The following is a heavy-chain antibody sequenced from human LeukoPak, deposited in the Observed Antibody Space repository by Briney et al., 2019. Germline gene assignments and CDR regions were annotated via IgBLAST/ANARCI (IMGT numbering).Heavy chain of an antibody. J-gene: IGHJ4*02. Sequence: PGGSLRLSCAASGFTFSSYAMSWVRQAPGKGLEWVSTLSGSGGSTYYADSVKGRFTISRDNSNNTLYLQMNSLRAEDTAVYYCAKDLTIFGVVLIVLEDDYWGQGTLVTVSS. CDR2: LSGSGGST. CDR3: AKDLTIFGVVLIVLEDDY. V-gene: IGHV3-23*01. D-gene: IGHD3-3*01. CDR1: GFTFSSYA.